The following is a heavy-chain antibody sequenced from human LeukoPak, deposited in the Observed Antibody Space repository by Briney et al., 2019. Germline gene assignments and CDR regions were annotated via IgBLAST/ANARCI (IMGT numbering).Heavy chain of an antibody. D-gene: IGHD6-13*01. CDR1: GFTLSAYA. CDR3: AKEGLGSSWYPNYFDY. V-gene: IGHV3-30*18. J-gene: IGHJ4*02. Sequence: PGRSLRLSCAASGFTLSAYAMHWVRHAPGKGLEGVALISYDGSNKYYADFVKGRFTISRDSSKNTLYLQVNSLRAEDTAVYYCAKEGLGSSWYPNYFDYWGQGTLVTVSS. CDR2: ISYDGSNK.